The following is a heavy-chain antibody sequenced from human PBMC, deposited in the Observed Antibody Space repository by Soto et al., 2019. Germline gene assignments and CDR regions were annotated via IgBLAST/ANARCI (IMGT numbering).Heavy chain of an antibody. CDR2: IVPNVGTV. Sequence: SVKVSCKSSGGAFSSFINYPINWVRQAPGQGLEWMGGIVPNVGTVNYAQKFRGKVTITADKSTGTAYMELSSLRSEDTALYYCARRDTSGFLRYFDNWGQGTQVTVLL. CDR1: GGAFSSFINYP. D-gene: IGHD3-3*01. J-gene: IGHJ4*02. CDR3: ARRDTSGFLRYFDN. V-gene: IGHV1-69*06.